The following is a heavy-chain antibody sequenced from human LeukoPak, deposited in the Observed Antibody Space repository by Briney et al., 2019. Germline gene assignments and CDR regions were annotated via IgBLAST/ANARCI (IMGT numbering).Heavy chain of an antibody. D-gene: IGHD1-26*01. CDR3: ARAGGIVGASGYFDY. V-gene: IGHV3-21*01. CDR2: ISSSSSYV. J-gene: IGHJ4*02. CDR1: GFTFSSYT. Sequence: GGSLRLSCAAPGFTFSSYTMNWVRQAPGKGLEWVSSISSSSSYVYYADSVKGRFTISRDNAKNSLYLQMNSLRAEDTAVYYCARAGGIVGASGYFDYWGQGTLVTVSS.